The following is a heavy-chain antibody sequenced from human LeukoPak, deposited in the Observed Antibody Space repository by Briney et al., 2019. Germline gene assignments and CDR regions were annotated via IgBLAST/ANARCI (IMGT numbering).Heavy chain of an antibody. V-gene: IGHV3-30*18. CDR2: FSYDGSDI. CDR3: VKEQSSGGYRVADY. CDR1: GFTFSNCG. D-gene: IGHD6-19*01. Sequence: GRSLRLSCTASGFTFSNCGMHWVRQAPGKRLEWVAVFSYDGSDIYYGDSVKGRFTISRDISKNTLYLQMNSLRAEDTAVYYCVKEQSSGGYRVADYWGLGTLVTVSS. J-gene: IGHJ4*02.